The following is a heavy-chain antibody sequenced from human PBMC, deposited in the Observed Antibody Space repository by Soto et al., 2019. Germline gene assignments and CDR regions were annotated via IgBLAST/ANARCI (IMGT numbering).Heavy chain of an antibody. D-gene: IGHD3-22*01. CDR2: IVPIFNRA. J-gene: IGHJ4*02. CDR1: GGTFSTYI. V-gene: IGHV1-69*06. CDR3: ARDRDDDDSSGYSVHSFDY. Sequence: QVQLVQSGAEVQKPGSSVKVSCKTSGGTFSTYIINWVRQAPGQGLEWMGGIVPIFNRANYAQKFQGRVTITADKSTSTAYRELSSLRSEDTAIYYCARDRDDDDSSGYSVHSFDYWGQGTLVTVSS.